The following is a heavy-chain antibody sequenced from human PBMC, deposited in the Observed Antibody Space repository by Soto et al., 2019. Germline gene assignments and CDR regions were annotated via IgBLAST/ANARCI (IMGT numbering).Heavy chain of an antibody. J-gene: IGHJ4*02. Sequence: SETLSLTCTVSGGSISNYYWSWIRQPPGKGLEWIGHIYYSGSTKYNSSLKSRVTVSIDTSKNQFSLRLTSVTAADTAVYYCAIGLGYSYGYFAYWGQGTLVTVSS. CDR2: IYYSGST. V-gene: IGHV4-59*01. CDR1: GGSISNYY. CDR3: AIGLGYSYGYFAY. D-gene: IGHD5-18*01.